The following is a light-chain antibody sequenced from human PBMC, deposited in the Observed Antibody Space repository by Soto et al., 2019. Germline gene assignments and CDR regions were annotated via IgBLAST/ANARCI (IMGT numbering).Light chain of an antibody. J-gene: IGKJ2*01. CDR2: SAS. Sequence: IVMPQSPATLSVSPGERATLSCRASQSVATTLAWYQQKPGQAPRLLIHSASTRATGVPARFSGSGSGTAVTLTISSLPSVDFEVYYHHRHCSWPYFGQGTILEIK. CDR3: HRHCSWPY. V-gene: IGKV3-15*01. CDR1: QSVATT.